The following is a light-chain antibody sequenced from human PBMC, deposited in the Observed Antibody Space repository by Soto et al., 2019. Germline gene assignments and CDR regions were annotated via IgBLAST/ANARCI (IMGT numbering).Light chain of an antibody. J-gene: IGKJ4*01. CDR2: VAS. CDR1: QSVNSN. V-gene: IGKV3-15*01. Sequence: IVMTQSPVTLSVSPGDRATLSCRASQSVNSNLAWYPQKPGQTPKLLIYVASTRADGIPARFSGNGSGTEFTLTIRSLQSEDFAVYYCQQYNVWPLTFGGGTNVEFK. CDR3: QQYNVWPLT.